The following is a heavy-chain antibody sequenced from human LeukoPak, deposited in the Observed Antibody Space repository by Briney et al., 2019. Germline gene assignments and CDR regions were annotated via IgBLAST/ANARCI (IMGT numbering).Heavy chain of an antibody. D-gene: IGHD3-9*01. V-gene: IGHV1-18*01. CDR3: ARLTGYDILTGSDY. CDR1: GYTFTSYG. J-gene: IGHJ4*02. Sequence: ASVKVSCKASGYTFTSYGISWVRQAPGQGLEWMGWISAYSGNTNYAQKLQGRVTMTTDTSTSTAYMELRSLRSDDTAVYYCARLTGYDILTGSDYWGQGTLVTVSS. CDR2: ISAYSGNT.